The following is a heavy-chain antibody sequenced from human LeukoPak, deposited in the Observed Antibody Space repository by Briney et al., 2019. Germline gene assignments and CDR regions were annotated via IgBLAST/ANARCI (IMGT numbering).Heavy chain of an antibody. CDR1: GFSFSIHW. CDR3: ARHYYDSSGFDI. Sequence: PGGSLRLSCAASGFSFSIHWMTWIRQAPGTGLEWVSSISRSDGTTYYADSVKGRFTISRDNAKNSLYLQMNSLRAEDTAVYYCARHYYDSSGFDIWGQGTMVTVSS. V-gene: IGHV3-48*04. D-gene: IGHD3-22*01. J-gene: IGHJ3*02. CDR2: ISRSDGTT.